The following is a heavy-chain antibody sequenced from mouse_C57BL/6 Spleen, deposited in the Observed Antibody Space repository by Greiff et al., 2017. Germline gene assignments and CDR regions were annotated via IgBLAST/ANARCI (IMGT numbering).Heavy chain of an antibody. CDR2: ISSGGDYI. V-gene: IGHV5-9-1*02. Sequence: EVKLMESGEGLVKPGGSLKLSCAASGFTFSSYAMSWVRQTPEKRLEWVAYISSGGDYIYYADTVKGRFTISRDNARNTLYLQMSSLKSEDTAMYYCTRAEDYFDYWGQGTTLTVSS. J-gene: IGHJ2*01. CDR1: GFTFSSYA. CDR3: TRAEDYFDY.